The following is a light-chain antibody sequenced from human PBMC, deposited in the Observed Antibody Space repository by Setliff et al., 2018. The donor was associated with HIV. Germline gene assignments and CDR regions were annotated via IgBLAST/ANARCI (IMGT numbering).Light chain of an antibody. J-gene: IGLJ2*01. CDR2: EVS. V-gene: IGLV2-14*01. CDR1: SSDVGGYNY. CDR3: SSYTSSRTLG. Sequence: QSVLTQPASVSGSPGQSITISCTGTSSDVGGYNYVSWYQQHPGKAPKLMIYEVSNRPSGVSNCFSGSKSGNTASLTISGLQAEDEADYYCSSYTSSRTLGFGGGTKVTVL.